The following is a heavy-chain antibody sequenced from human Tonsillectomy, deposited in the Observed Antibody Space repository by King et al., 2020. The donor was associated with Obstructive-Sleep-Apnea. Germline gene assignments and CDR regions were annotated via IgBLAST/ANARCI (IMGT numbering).Heavy chain of an antibody. CDR2: ISSSSSSL. Sequence: VQLVESGGGLVQPGGSLRLSCSASGFTFSSYRMNWVRQAPGEGLEWGSYISSSSSSLYYADSVKGRFTISRDNVKNSLYLQMNSLRGEDTAVYYCARGSAYYYDSRGMDYWGQGILVTVSS. CDR3: ARGSAYYYDSRGMDY. D-gene: IGHD3-22*01. CDR1: GFTFSSYR. V-gene: IGHV3-48*04. J-gene: IGHJ4*02.